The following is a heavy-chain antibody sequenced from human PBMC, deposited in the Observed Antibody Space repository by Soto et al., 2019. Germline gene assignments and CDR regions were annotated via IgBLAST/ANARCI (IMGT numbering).Heavy chain of an antibody. V-gene: IGHV4-59*08. CDR2: IHYSGNT. J-gene: IGHJ4*02. D-gene: IGHD3-3*01. CDR1: GGSISNYY. Sequence: SETLSLTCTVSGGSISNYYWSWIRQPPGKGLEWIGYIHYSGNTKYNPSLKSRVTISADTSKNQFSLKLSSVTAADTAVYYCARGHYDFWSGYFATIDYWGEGTLVTVSS. CDR3: ARGHYDFWSGYFATIDY.